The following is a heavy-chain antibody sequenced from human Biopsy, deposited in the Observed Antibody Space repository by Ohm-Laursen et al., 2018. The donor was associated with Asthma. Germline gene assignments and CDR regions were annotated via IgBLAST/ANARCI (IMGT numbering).Heavy chain of an antibody. J-gene: IGHJ3*02. D-gene: IGHD1-1*01. CDR1: GSTFSSFG. Sequence: SLRLSCSASGSTFSSFGIHWVRQAPGKGLEWVAVISYDGSNKYYADSVKGRFTISRDNSKNTLYLQMNSLRAEDTAVYYCAKESGSNYAFDIWGQGTMVTVSS. V-gene: IGHV3-30*18. CDR2: ISYDGSNK. CDR3: AKESGSNYAFDI.